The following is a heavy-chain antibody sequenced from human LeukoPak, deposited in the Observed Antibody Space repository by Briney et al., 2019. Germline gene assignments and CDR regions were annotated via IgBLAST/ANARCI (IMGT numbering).Heavy chain of an antibody. CDR1: GGSFSGYY. CDR3: ARWRWRLLWHWFAH. Sequence: SETLSLTCAVYGGSFSGYYWSCSPEPPGKGREWIWEINHSVITNYNPSLKSRVNISVDEYKNQFSLKLTYVTAEDTAVYYCARWRWRLLWHWFAHWGQGTLVTVSS. CDR2: INHSVIT. D-gene: IGHD2-21*02. J-gene: IGHJ5*02. V-gene: IGHV4-34*01.